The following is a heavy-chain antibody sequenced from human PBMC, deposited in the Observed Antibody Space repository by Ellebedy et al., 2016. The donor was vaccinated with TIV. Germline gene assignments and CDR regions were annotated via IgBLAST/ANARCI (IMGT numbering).Heavy chain of an antibody. Sequence: SGPTLVKPTQTLTLTCTLSGLFVSSNKMSVSWFRQPPGKALEWLARIDWDDDTFYNTSLRTRLTISKDTSKNEVVLTMTVMEPVDTAMFFCARTSRDAFDIWGQGTMVIVSS. CDR2: IDWDDDT. CDR1: GLFVSSNKMS. V-gene: IGHV2-70*04. J-gene: IGHJ3*02. CDR3: ARTSRDAFDI.